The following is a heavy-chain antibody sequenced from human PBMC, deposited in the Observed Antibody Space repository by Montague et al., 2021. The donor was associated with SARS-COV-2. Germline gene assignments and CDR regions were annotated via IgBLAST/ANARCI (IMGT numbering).Heavy chain of an antibody. V-gene: IGHV3-30-3*01. CDR3: ARDVFPPSSWPAEYFQH. D-gene: IGHD6-13*01. CDR1: GFTFSSYA. CDR2: ISYDGSNK. Sequence: SLRLSCAASGFTFSSYAMHWVRQAPGKGLEWVAVISYDGSNKYYADSVKGRFTISKDNSKNTLYLQMNSLRAEDTAVYYCARDVFPPSSWPAEYFQHWGQGTPVTGSS. J-gene: IGHJ1*01.